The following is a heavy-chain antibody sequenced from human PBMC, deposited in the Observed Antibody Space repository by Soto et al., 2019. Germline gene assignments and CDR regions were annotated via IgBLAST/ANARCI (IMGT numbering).Heavy chain of an antibody. J-gene: IGHJ4*02. V-gene: IGHV3-23*01. Sequence: GGSLRLSCAASAFTFSSYAMAWVRQAPGKGLEWVSSIAGSGGDISYADSVKGRFTISRGNSKNTLYLQMDSLRAEDTAIYYCAKKYRGTYPFDYWGQGTLVTVS. D-gene: IGHD1-26*01. CDR3: AKKYRGTYPFDY. CDR1: AFTFSSYA. CDR2: IAGSGGDI.